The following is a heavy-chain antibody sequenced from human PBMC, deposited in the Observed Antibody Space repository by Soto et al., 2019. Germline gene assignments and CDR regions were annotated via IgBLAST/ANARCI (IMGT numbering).Heavy chain of an antibody. V-gene: IGHV1-2*04. CDR2: INPNRGGT. CDR3: AREGMGYSYIA. CDR1: GYTFTGYY. Sequence: ASVKVSCKASGYTFTGYYMHWVRQAPGQGLEWMGWINPNRGGTNYAQKFQGWVTMTRETSISTAYMELSRLRSDDTAVYYCAREGMGYSYIAWGQGTLVTVSS. D-gene: IGHD5-18*01. J-gene: IGHJ5*02.